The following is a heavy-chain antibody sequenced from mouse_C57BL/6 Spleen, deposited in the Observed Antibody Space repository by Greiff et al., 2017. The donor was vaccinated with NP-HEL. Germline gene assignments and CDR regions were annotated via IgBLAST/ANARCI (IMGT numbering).Heavy chain of an antibody. V-gene: IGHV1-76*01. Sequence: VQRVESGAELVRPGASVKLSCKASGYTFTDYYINWVKQRPGQGLEWIARIYPGSGNTYYNEKFKGKATLTAEKSSSTAYMQLSSLTSEDSAVYFCARDGYGYAMDYWGQGTSVTVSS. D-gene: IGHD2-2*01. CDR1: GYTFTDYY. J-gene: IGHJ4*01. CDR3: ARDGYGYAMDY. CDR2: IYPGSGNT.